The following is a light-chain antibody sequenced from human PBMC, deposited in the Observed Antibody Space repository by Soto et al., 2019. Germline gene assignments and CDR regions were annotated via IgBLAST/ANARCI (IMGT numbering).Light chain of an antibody. Sequence: EIVLTQSPGTLSLSPGERATLSCRASQSVDNNVAWYQQKPGQAPRLLIVGSFARATGIPARFSGSGSGSEFTLTISGLQSEDFAVYYCQQYNDRPITFGQGTRLEIK. CDR2: GSF. CDR3: QQYNDRPIT. J-gene: IGKJ5*01. CDR1: QSVDNN. V-gene: IGKV3-15*01.